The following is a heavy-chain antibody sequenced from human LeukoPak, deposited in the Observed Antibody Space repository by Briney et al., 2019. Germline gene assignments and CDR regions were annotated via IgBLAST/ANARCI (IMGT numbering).Heavy chain of an antibody. V-gene: IGHV3-64D*06. CDR2: ISSNGGST. J-gene: IGHJ4*02. Sequence: GGSLRLSCSASGFTFSSYAMHWVRQAPGKGLEYVSAISSNGGSTYYADSVKGRFTISRNNSKNTLYLQMSSLRAEDTAVYYCVEDVSGDRDIVVVPAAPGDWGQGTLVTVSS. CDR1: GFTFSSYA. D-gene: IGHD2-2*01. CDR3: VEDVSGDRDIVVVPAAPGD.